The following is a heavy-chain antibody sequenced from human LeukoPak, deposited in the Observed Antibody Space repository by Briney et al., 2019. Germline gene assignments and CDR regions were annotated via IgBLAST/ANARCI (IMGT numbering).Heavy chain of an antibody. D-gene: IGHD6-13*01. CDR2: IYPGDSDT. V-gene: IGHV5-51*01. J-gene: IGHJ6*02. CDR3: ARRGQQLVRYYYYGMDV. CDR1: GYSFTSYW. Sequence: GESLKISCKGSGYSFTSYWIGWVRQMPGKGLEWMGIIYPGDSDTRYSPSFQGQVTISADKSISTAYLQWSSLKASDTAMYYCARRGQQLVRYYYYGMDVWGQGTSVTVSS.